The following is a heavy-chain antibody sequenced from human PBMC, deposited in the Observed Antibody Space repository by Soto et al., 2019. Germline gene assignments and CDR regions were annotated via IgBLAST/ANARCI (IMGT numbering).Heavy chain of an antibody. Sequence: EVQLVESGGGLVKPGGSLRLSCVASGFTFRTYTMNWVRRAPGKGREWASGIRGFSPYTFYAESVKGRFTSSRDNAKNSLYLQMNSLGVEDTAVYYCARDRGYDAHDYYYNAMDVWGKGTTVTVSS. V-gene: IGHV3-21*01. J-gene: IGHJ6*04. CDR2: IRGFSPYT. CDR1: GFTFRTYT. D-gene: IGHD2-15*01. CDR3: ARDRGYDAHDYYYNAMDV.